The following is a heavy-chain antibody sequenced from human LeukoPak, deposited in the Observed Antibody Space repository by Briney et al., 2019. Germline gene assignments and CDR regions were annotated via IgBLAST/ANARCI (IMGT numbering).Heavy chain of an antibody. Sequence: ASVKVSCKASGYTFTSYDINCVRQATGQGLDWMGWMNPNSGNTGYAQKFQGRVTMTRNTSISTAYMELSSLRSEDTAVYYCARGRDGYNHAFDIWGQGTMVTVSS. CDR2: MNPNSGNT. J-gene: IGHJ3*02. V-gene: IGHV1-8*01. CDR3: ARGRDGYNHAFDI. CDR1: GYTFTSYD. D-gene: IGHD5-24*01.